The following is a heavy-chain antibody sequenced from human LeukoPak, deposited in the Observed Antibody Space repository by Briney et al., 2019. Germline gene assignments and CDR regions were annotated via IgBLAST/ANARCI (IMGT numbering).Heavy chain of an antibody. D-gene: IGHD1-26*01. CDR2: INPNSGGS. J-gene: IGHJ4*02. CDR1: GYSFTGYY. CDR3: ARGYSGTYANYFDY. Sequence: ASVKVSCKASGYSFTGYYMHWVRQAPGQGLEWMGLINPNSGGSGYAQKFQGRVTMTRDTSISTAYVELSRLRSDDTAVYYCARGYSGTYANYFDYRGQGTLVTVSS. V-gene: IGHV1-2*02.